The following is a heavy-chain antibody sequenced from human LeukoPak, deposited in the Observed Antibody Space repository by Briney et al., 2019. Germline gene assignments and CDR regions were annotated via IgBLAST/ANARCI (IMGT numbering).Heavy chain of an antibody. J-gene: IGHJ4*02. D-gene: IGHD6-13*01. CDR1: GFTFSRYG. V-gene: IGHV3-33*01. Sequence: GGSLRLSCAASGFTFSRYGMHWVRQAPGKGLEWVAVIWYDGSNKYYADSVKGRFTISRDNSKNTLYLQMNSLRAEDTAVYYCARESTPGGSSSWYPDYWGQGTLVTVPS. CDR3: ARESTPGGSSSWYPDY. CDR2: IWYDGSNK.